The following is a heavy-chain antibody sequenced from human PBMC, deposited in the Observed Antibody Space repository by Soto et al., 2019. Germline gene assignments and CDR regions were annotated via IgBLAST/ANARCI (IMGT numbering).Heavy chain of an antibody. Sequence: QVQLVQSGAEVKKPGSSVKVSCKASGGTFSSHAINWLRQAPGQGLEWMGVIIPTSDTPNNAEKFQGRVTITADKATTTVYMELSSLTLEDTAMYYCARGNKGPGHYGPGSQGWYGPWGQGTLVTVSS. V-gene: IGHV1-69*06. CDR1: GGTFSSHA. CDR3: ARGNKGPGHYGPGSQGWYGP. J-gene: IGHJ5*02. D-gene: IGHD3-10*01. CDR2: IIPTSDTP.